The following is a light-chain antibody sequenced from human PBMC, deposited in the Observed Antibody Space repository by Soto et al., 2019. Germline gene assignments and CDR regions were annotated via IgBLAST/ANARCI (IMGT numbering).Light chain of an antibody. Sequence: DIQRTQSPSSLSSSVGDIVTITFRASQSVRNYLNWYQHKPGKAPKLLIYGASRLQTGVPSRFSGSGSGTDFTLTVSSLQPEDFATYYCQQTYSSSWTFGQGTKVDIK. V-gene: IGKV1-39*01. J-gene: IGKJ1*01. CDR3: QQTYSSSWT. CDR1: QSVRNY. CDR2: GAS.